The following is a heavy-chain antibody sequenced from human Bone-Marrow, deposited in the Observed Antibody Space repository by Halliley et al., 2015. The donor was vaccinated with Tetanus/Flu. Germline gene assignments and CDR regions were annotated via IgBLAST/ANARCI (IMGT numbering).Heavy chain of an antibody. Sequence: SSSGSPAYYADSVKGRFTISRDNAKNSLFLQLNSLTAEDTAVYYCARRGLTYYYGSEMYWYAPWGQGTLVTVSS. CDR3: ARRGLTYYYGSEMYWYAP. V-gene: IGHV3-48*01. D-gene: IGHD3-10*01. J-gene: IGHJ5*02. CDR2: SSSGSPA.